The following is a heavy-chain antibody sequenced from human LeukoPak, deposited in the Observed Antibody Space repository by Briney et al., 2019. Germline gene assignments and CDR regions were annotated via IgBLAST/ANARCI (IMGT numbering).Heavy chain of an antibody. CDR3: ARVPSFLPPITIFGVAKDYYFDY. J-gene: IGHJ4*02. CDR2: ISAYNGNT. Sequence: ASVKVSCKASGYTFTSYGISWVRQAPGQGLEWMGWISAYNGNTNYAQKLQGRVTMTTDTSTSTAYMELRSLRSDDTAVYYCARVPSFLPPITIFGVAKDYYFDYWGQGTLVTVSS. D-gene: IGHD3-3*01. V-gene: IGHV1-18*01. CDR1: GYTFTSYG.